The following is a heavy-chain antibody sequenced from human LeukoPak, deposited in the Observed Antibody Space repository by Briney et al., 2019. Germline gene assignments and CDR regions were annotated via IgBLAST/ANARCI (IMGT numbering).Heavy chain of an antibody. J-gene: IGHJ4*02. CDR1: GFTFSSYS. Sequence: GGSLRLSCAASGFTFSSYSMTWVRQAPGKGLEWVSSISSSSSYIYYADSVKGRFTISRDNAKNSLYLQMNSLRAEDTAVYYCASQPGGSYYGVTLGVSSDYWGQGTLVTVSS. CDR3: ASQPGGSYYGVTLGVSSDY. CDR2: ISSSSSYI. D-gene: IGHD1-26*01. V-gene: IGHV3-21*01.